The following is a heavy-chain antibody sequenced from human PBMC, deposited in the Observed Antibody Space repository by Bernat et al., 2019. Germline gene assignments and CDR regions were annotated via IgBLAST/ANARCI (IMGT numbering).Heavy chain of an antibody. J-gene: IGHJ4*02. V-gene: IGHV4-39*01. Sequence: QLQLQESGPGLVKPSETLSLTCTVSGGSISSSSYYWGWIRQPPGKGLEWIGSIYYSGSTYYNPSLKSRVTISVDTSKNQFSLKLSSVTAADTAVYYCARLNMARGVIPYWGQGTLVTVSS. CDR3: ARLNMARGVIPY. D-gene: IGHD3-10*01. CDR1: GGSISSSSYY. CDR2: IYYSGST.